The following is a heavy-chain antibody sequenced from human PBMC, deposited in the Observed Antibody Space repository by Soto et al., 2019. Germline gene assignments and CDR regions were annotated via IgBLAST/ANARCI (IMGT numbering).Heavy chain of an antibody. J-gene: IGHJ5*02. CDR3: ARHGSGSYWNWFDP. Sequence: GGSLRLSCAASGFTFSSYWMSWVRQAPGKGLEWVANIKQDGSEKYYVDSVKGRFTISRDNAKNSLYLQMNSLRAEDTAVYYCARHGSGSYWNWFDPLGQGTLVTVST. CDR1: GFTFSSYW. V-gene: IGHV3-7*03. CDR2: IKQDGSEK. D-gene: IGHD3-10*01.